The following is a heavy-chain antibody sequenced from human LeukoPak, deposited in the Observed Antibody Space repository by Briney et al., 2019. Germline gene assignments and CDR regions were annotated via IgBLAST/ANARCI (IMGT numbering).Heavy chain of an antibody. V-gene: IGHV4-59*01. CDR1: GGSISSYY. J-gene: IGHJ4*02. CDR2: IYYSGST. Sequence: SETLSLTCTVSGGSISSYYWSWIRQPPGKGLEWIGYIYYSGSTNYNPSLKSRVTISVDTSKNKFSLKLSSVTAADTAVYYCARFGQLAIFDYWGQGTLVTVSS. CDR3: ARFGQLAIFDY. D-gene: IGHD6-6*01.